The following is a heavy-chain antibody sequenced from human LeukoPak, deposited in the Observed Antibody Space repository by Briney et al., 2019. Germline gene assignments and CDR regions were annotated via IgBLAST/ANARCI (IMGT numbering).Heavy chain of an antibody. Sequence: ASVTVSFKASGYTFTSYYMHWVRQAPGQGLEWMGIINPSGGSTSYAQKFQGRVTMTRDTSTSTVYMELSSLRSEDTAVYYCARSDGDRYFDYWGQGTLVTVSS. J-gene: IGHJ4*02. CDR2: INPSGGST. D-gene: IGHD3-10*01. V-gene: IGHV1-46*01. CDR1: GYTFTSYY. CDR3: ARSDGDRYFDY.